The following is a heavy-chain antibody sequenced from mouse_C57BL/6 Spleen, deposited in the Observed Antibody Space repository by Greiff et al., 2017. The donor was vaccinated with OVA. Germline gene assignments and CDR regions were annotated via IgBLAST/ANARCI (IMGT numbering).Heavy chain of an antibody. CDR1: GYSFTGYY. CDR3: ARREAMDY. Sequence: EVKLQESGPELVKPGASVKISCKASGYSFTGYYMNWVKQSPEKSLEWIGEINPSTGGTTYNQKFKAKATLTVDKSSSTAYMQLKSLTSEDSAVYYWARREAMDYWGQGTSVTVSS. J-gene: IGHJ4*01. V-gene: IGHV1-42*01. CDR2: INPSTGGT.